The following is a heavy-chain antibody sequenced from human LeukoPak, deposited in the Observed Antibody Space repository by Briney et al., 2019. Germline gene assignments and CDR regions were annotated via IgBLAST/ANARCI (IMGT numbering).Heavy chain of an antibody. Sequence: GGSLRLSCAASGFTFSSYSMNWVRQAPGKGLEWVSSISSSSSYIYYADSVKGRFTISRDNAKNSLYLQMNSLRAEDTAVYYCARRAGGYSHPYDYWGQGTLVTVSS. CDR2: ISSSSSYI. V-gene: IGHV3-21*01. J-gene: IGHJ4*02. D-gene: IGHD4-23*01. CDR1: GFTFSSYS. CDR3: ARRAGGYSHPYDY.